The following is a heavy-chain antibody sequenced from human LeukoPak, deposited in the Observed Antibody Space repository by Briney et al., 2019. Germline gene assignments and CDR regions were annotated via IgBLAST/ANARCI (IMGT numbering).Heavy chain of an antibody. CDR2: INPSGGST. CDR1: GYTFTSYY. D-gene: IGHD3-22*01. V-gene: IGHV1-46*01. CDR3: ARGVVSVVITGGYYFDY. J-gene: IGHJ4*02. Sequence: ASVKVSCKASGYTFTSYYMHWVRQAPGQGLEWMGIINPSGGSTSYAQKFQGRVTITADESTSTAYMELSSLRSEDTAVYYCARGVVSVVITGGYYFDYWGQGTLVTVSS.